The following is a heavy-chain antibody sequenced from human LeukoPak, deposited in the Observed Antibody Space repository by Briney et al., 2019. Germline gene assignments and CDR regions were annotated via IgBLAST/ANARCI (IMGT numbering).Heavy chain of an antibody. Sequence: GESLKISCQGSGYSFTNYWIGWVRQMPGKGLEWMGIIYPGDSETRYSPSFQGQVTISADKSISTAYLQWSSLKASDTAMYYCASMTTVTVGDAFDIWGQGTMVTVSS. D-gene: IGHD4-17*01. J-gene: IGHJ3*02. CDR1: GYSFTNYW. V-gene: IGHV5-51*01. CDR3: ASMTTVTVGDAFDI. CDR2: IYPGDSET.